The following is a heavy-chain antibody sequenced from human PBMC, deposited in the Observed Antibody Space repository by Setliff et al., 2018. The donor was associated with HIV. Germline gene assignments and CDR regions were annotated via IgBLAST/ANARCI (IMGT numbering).Heavy chain of an antibody. CDR1: GFSFSSYW. CDR2: IGSSGTPI. Sequence: GGSLRLSCAASGFSFSSYWMSWVRQAPGKGLEWLSYIGSSGTPIYYADSVKGRFIISRDDSESTLFLQMNSLRVDDTAVYYCARVRYCGSPSCRKEFDFWGQGTLVTVSS. D-gene: IGHD2-21*01. CDR3: ARVRYCGSPSCRKEFDF. V-gene: IGHV3-48*01. J-gene: IGHJ4*02.